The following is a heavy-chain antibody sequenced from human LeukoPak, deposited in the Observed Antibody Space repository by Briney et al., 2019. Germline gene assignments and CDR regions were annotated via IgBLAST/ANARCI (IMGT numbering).Heavy chain of an antibody. CDR3: AREGLGELTLDC. CDR2: INPRGGTT. D-gene: IGHD3-16*01. CDR1: GYTFTSYY. V-gene: IGHV1-46*01. Sequence: ASVKVSCKASGYTFTSYYMHWVRQAPGQGLEWMGIINPRGGTTNYAQKFQGRVTMTRDTSTSTVNMELSSLRSDDTAVYYCAREGLGELTLDCWGQGTLVTVSP. J-gene: IGHJ4*02.